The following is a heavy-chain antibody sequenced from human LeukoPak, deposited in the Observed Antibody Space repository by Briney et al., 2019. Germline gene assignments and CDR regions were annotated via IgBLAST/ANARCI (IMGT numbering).Heavy chain of an antibody. D-gene: IGHD3-3*01. CDR1: GGSISSYY. J-gene: IGHJ4*02. Sequence: SETLSLTCTVSGGSISSYYWSWVRQPAGKGLEWVGHIYTTGSTKYNPSLKSRVTMSLDTSKNQFSLKLTSVTAADTAVYYCARDLSGVPGAVDYWGQGTLVTVSS. CDR2: IYTTGST. V-gene: IGHV4-4*07. CDR3: ARDLSGVPGAVDY.